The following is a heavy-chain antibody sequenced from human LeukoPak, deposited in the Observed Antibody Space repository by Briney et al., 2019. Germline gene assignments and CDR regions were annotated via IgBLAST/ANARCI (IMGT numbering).Heavy chain of an antibody. CDR2: IYYSGST. CDR1: GGSISSSSYY. CDR3: ARATVTMVRGAPATTFDY. Sequence: SETLSLTCTVSGGSISSSSYYWGWIRQPPGKGLEWIGSIYYSGSTNYNPSLKSRVTISVDTSKNQFSLKLSSVTAADTAVYYCARATVTMVRGAPATTFDYWGQGTLVTVSS. V-gene: IGHV4-39*07. D-gene: IGHD3-10*01. J-gene: IGHJ4*02.